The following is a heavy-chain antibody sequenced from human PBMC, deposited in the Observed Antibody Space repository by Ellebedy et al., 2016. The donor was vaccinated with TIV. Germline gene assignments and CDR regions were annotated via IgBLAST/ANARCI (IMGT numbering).Heavy chain of an antibody. Sequence: PGGSLRLSCAASGFTFSNYWMTWVRQAPGKGPECVANIKQDGSEKYYVDSVKGRFTISRANSKNSLYLQMNSQRAEETAVYFCARSRGVSYWGQGTLVTVSS. CDR3: ARSRGVSY. J-gene: IGHJ4*02. D-gene: IGHD2-8*01. CDR1: GFTFSNYW. V-gene: IGHV3-7*03. CDR2: IKQDGSEK.